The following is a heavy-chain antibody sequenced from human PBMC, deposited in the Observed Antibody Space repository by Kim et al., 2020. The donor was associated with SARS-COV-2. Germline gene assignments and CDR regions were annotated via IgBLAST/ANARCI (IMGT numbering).Heavy chain of an antibody. Sequence: SETLSLTCAVYGGSFSGYYWSWIRQPPGKGLEWIGEINHSGSTNYNPSLKSRVTISVDTSKNQFSLKLSSVTAADTAVYYCARNNQNIVVVPAAIYFDYWGQGTLVTVSS. CDR1: GGSFSGYY. D-gene: IGHD2-2*01. J-gene: IGHJ4*02. CDR2: INHSGST. CDR3: ARNNQNIVVVPAAIYFDY. V-gene: IGHV4-34*01.